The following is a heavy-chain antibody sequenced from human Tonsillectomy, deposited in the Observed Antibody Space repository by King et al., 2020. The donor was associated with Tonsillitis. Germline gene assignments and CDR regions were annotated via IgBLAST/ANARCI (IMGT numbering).Heavy chain of an antibody. J-gene: IGHJ4*02. Sequence: VQLVESGGGLMQPGGSLRRSCAASGFSVSSHYMSWVRQAPGKGLEWGSVIYGGGTTYYADFVKGRFTISRDNSENTLYLQSNSLRAEDTAMYYCARVNYYDSSGYWSPYYFDYWGQGTLVTVSS. CDR3: ARVNYYDSSGYWSPYYFDY. CDR1: GFSVSSHY. V-gene: IGHV3-53*01. CDR2: IYGGGTT. D-gene: IGHD3-22*01.